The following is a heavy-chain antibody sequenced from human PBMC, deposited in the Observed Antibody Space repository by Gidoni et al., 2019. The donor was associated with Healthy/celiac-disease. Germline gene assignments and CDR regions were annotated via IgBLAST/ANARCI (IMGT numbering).Heavy chain of an antibody. J-gene: IGHJ4*02. V-gene: IGHV3-23*01. D-gene: IGHD2-21*02. CDR2: ISGSGGST. Sequence: EVQLLESGGGLVQPGGSLRLSCAASGFTFSSYAMSWVRQAPGKGLEWVSAISGSGGSTYYADSVKGRFTISRDNSKNTLYLQMNSLRAEDTAVYYCAKDGHIVVVTHSYYFDYWGQGTLVTVSS. CDR1: GFTFSSYA. CDR3: AKDGHIVVVTHSYYFDY.